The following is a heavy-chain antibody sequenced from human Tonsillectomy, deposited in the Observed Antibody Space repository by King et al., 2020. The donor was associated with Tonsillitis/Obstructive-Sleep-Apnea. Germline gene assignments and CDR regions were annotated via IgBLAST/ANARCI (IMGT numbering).Heavy chain of an antibody. D-gene: IGHD3-10*01. Sequence: VQLPQWGAGLLKPSETLSLPCAVYGGSFSGYYWSWIRQPPGKGLEWIGEINHSGSTNYNPSLKSRVTISVDTSKNQFSLKLSSVTAADTAVYYCARGLHYYGSGSYRPWGQGTLVTVSS. CDR2: INHSGST. CDR3: ARGLHYYGSGSYRP. V-gene: IGHV4-34*01. J-gene: IGHJ5*02. CDR1: GGSFSGYY.